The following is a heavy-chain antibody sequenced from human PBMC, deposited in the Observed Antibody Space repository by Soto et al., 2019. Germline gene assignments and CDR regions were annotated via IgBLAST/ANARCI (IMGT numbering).Heavy chain of an antibody. CDR2: IIPIFGTA. V-gene: IGHV1-69*13. CDR1: GGTFSSYA. Sequence: SVKVSCKASGGTFSSYAISWVRRAPGQGLEWMGGIIPIFGTANYAQKFQGRVTITADESTSTAYMELSSLRSEDTAVYYCARGNFRSGSYFILQAFDIWGQGTMVTVSS. J-gene: IGHJ3*02. CDR3: ARGNFRSGSYFILQAFDI. D-gene: IGHD1-26*01.